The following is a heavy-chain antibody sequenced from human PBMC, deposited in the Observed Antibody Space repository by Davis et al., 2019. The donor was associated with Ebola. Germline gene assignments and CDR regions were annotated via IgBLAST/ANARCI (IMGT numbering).Heavy chain of an antibody. CDR3: ARDEDYYDFWSGYYYYYYYGMDV. CDR2: IYSGGST. CDR1: GFTVSSNY. D-gene: IGHD3-3*01. V-gene: IGHV3-53*01. Sequence: GGSLRLSCAASGFTVSSNYMSWVRQAPGKGLEWVSVIYSGGSTYYADSVKGRFTISRDNSKNTLYLQMNSLRAEDTAVYYCARDEDYYDFWSGYYYYYYYGMDVWGQGTTVTVSS. J-gene: IGHJ6*02.